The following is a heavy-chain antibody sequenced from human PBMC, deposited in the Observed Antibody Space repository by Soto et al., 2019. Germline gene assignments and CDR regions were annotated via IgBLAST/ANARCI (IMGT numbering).Heavy chain of an antibody. Sequence: SETLSLTCAVYGGSFSGYYWSWIRQPPGKGLEWIGEINHSGSTNYNPSLKSRVTISVDTSKNQFSLKLSSVTAADTAVYYCARGRFRDYYYMDVWGKGTTVTVSS. J-gene: IGHJ6*03. CDR1: GGSFSGYY. CDR3: ARGRFRDYYYMDV. D-gene: IGHD3-16*01. CDR2: INHSGST. V-gene: IGHV4-34*01.